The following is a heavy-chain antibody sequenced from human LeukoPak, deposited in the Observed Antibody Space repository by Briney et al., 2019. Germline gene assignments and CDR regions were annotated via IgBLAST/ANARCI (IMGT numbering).Heavy chain of an antibody. V-gene: IGHV1-69*13. J-gene: IGHJ5*02. CDR2: IIPIFGTA. Sequence: SVKVSCKASGRTFSSYSISWVRQAPGQGLEWMGGIIPIFGTAHYAQKFQGRATITADESTRTAYMELNSLRSEDTAVYYCARDTRHRYCSSTSRHRGWLDPWGQGTLVTVSS. CDR3: ARDTRHRYCSSTSRHRGWLDP. D-gene: IGHD2-2*01. CDR1: GRTFSSYS.